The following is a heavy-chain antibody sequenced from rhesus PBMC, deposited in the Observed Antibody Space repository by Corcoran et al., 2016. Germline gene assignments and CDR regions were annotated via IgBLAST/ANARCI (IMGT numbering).Heavy chain of an antibody. Sequence: QLQLQESGPGLVKPSETLSLTCAVSGGSISSNYWSWIRQPPGKGLEWIGYIYGNSASTNYNPSLKNRVTISKDTSKNQFSLKLSSVTAADTAVYYCARDAEGAFDFWGQGLRVTVSS. CDR1: GGSISSNY. CDR3: ARDAEGAFDF. V-gene: IGHV4-147*01. J-gene: IGHJ3*01. CDR2: IYGNSAST.